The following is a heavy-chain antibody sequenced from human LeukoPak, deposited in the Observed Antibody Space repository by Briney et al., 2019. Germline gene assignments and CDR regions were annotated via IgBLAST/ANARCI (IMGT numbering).Heavy chain of an antibody. V-gene: IGHV1-8*01. CDR1: GYTFTNYD. D-gene: IGHD1-26*01. CDR3: AKGGVGVTPEFDY. Sequence: ASVKVSCKASGYTFTNYDINWVRQATGQGLEWMGWMNPNSGNTGSALKFQGRVSMTRNTSISTAYMELSSLRSEDTAVYYCAKGGVGVTPEFDYWGQGTLVTVSS. J-gene: IGHJ4*02. CDR2: MNPNSGNT.